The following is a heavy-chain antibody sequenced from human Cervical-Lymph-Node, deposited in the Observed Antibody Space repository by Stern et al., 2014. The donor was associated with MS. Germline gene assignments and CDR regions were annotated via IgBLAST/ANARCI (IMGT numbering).Heavy chain of an antibody. V-gene: IGHV2-70*04. CDR3: ARTLYYYGSGSYYANYYFDS. CDR1: GFSLSTSGMR. CDR2: IYLNDDK. D-gene: IGHD3-10*01. J-gene: IGHJ4*02. Sequence: QVTLKESGPALVKPTQTLTLTCTFSGFSLSTSGMRVSWIRQPPGKALEWLARIYLNDDKFYSTSLKTRLTISKDTSKNQVFLTMTNMDPVDTATYYCARTLYYYGSGSYYANYYFDSWGQGTLVTVSS.